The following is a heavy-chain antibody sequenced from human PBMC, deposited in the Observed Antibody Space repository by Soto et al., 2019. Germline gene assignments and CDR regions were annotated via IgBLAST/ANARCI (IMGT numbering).Heavy chain of an antibody. CDR3: ARGAYSSSWPGLNWFDP. D-gene: IGHD6-13*01. J-gene: IGHJ5*02. CDR2: ISYDGSNK. Sequence: QVQLVESGGGVVQPGRSLRLSCAASGFTFSSYAMHWVRQAPGKGLEWVAVISYDGSNKYYADSVKGRFTISRDNPKNTLYLQMNSLRAEDTAVYYCARGAYSSSWPGLNWFDPWGQGTLVTVSS. CDR1: GFTFSSYA. V-gene: IGHV3-30-3*01.